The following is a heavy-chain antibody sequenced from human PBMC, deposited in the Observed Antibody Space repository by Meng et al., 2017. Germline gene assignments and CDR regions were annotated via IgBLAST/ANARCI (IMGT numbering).Heavy chain of an antibody. CDR2: TYYRSKWYN. D-gene: IGHD3-10*02. CDR1: GDTVSSDSAA. J-gene: IGHJ4*02. CDR3: ASGWSMFQT. Sequence: QLQQSGPGLMKPSQTLSLTCAISGDTVSSDSAAWNWIRQSPSRGLEWLGRTYYRSKWYNDFAVSVKSRLIINPDTSKNHFSLQLNSVTPEDTAVYYCASGWSMFQTWGQGTLVTAPQ. V-gene: IGHV6-1*01.